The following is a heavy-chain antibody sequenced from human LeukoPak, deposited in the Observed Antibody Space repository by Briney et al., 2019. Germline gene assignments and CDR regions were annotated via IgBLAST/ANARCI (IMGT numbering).Heavy chain of an antibody. Sequence: GGSLRLSCAVSGFTFSTYAMSWVRQAPGKGLEWVSAISGSGGSTYYADSVKGRFTISRDNSKNTLYLQMNSLRAEDTAVYYCAKQGSVNYYYYMDVWGKGTTVTVSS. D-gene: IGHD3-16*02. CDR2: ISGSGGST. V-gene: IGHV3-23*01. CDR3: AKQGSVNYYYYMDV. CDR1: GFTFSTYA. J-gene: IGHJ6*03.